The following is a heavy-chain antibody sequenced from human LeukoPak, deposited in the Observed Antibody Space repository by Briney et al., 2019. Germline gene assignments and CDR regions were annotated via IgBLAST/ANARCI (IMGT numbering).Heavy chain of an antibody. V-gene: IGHV4-4*07. J-gene: IGHJ3*02. D-gene: IGHD1-7*01. CDR3: ARDRDWNYAFDI. CDR2: IYASGTT. CDR1: GXSIRSYY. Sequence: SETLSLTCTVSGXSIRSYYGNWIRQPAGKGLESIGRIYASGTTNYNSSLKSRVTMSVATSKNQFSLKLNSVTAADTAVYYCARDRDWNYAFDIWGQGTMVTVSS.